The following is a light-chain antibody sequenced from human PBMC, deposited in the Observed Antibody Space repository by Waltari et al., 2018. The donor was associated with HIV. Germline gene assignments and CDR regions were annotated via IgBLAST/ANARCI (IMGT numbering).Light chain of an antibody. J-gene: IGKJ4*01. V-gene: IGKV1-5*03. CDR2: KAS. Sequence: IQMTQSPATLSASVGARVTITCRASQSISTWLAWYQQKPGKAPKLLIYKASSLESGVPSRFSGSGSGTEFTLTISSLQPDDFATYYCQQYNSYSPLTFGGGTKVEIK. CDR1: QSISTW. CDR3: QQYNSYSPLT.